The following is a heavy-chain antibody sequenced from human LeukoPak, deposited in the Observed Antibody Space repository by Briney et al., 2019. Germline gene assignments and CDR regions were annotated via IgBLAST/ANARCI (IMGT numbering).Heavy chain of an antibody. CDR2: ISSSGSTI. J-gene: IGHJ4*02. V-gene: IGHV3-11*01. CDR3: ARDQEGVFGECLDY. CDR1: GFTCSDYY. Sequence: GGSLRLSCAASGFTCSDYYMSWIRQAPGKGLEWVSYISSSGSTIYYADSVKGRFTISRDNAKNSLYLQMNSLGAEDTAVYYCARDQEGVFGECLDYWGQGTLVTVSS. D-gene: IGHD3-10*02.